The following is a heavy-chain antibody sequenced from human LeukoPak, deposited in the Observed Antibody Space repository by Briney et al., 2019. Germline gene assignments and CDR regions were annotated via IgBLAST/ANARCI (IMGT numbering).Heavy chain of an antibody. CDR3: ARLSLDDYGDYEDY. CDR2: ISSSGSTI. V-gene: IGHV3-48*03. Sequence: QPGGSLRLSCAASGFTFSSYEMNWVRQAPGKGLEWVSYISSSGSTIYYADSVKGRFTISRDNAKNSLYLQMNSLRAEDTAVYYCARLSLDDYGDYEDYWGQGTLVTVSS. D-gene: IGHD4-17*01. CDR1: GFTFSSYE. J-gene: IGHJ4*02.